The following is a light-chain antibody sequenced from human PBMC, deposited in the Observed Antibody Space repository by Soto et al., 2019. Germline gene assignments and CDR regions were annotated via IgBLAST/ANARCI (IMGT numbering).Light chain of an antibody. CDR2: TSG. CDR1: QRITTY. Sequence: IKMTQSPSSLSASLGDRVTITCRASQRITTYLNWYQQKPGNAPKLLITTSGTLQRGVPSRFSGSGSGTDFTLTITSLQREDFATYFCQQTYSTPYTFGQGTKLEIK. V-gene: IGKV1-39*01. J-gene: IGKJ2*01. CDR3: QQTYSTPYT.